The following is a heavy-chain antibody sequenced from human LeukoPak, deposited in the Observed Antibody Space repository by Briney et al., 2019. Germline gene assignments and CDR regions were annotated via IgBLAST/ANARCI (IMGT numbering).Heavy chain of an antibody. J-gene: IGHJ4*02. CDR2: IKSKTDGGTT. CDR3: TTSPTDFDY. D-gene: IGHD4-17*01. CDR1: GFTFRSHG. Sequence: GGSLRLSCVASGFTFRSHGMHWVRQAPGKGLEWVGRIKSKTDGGTTDYAAPVKGRFTISRDDSKNTLYLQMNSLKTEDTAVYYCTTSPTDFDYWGQGTLVTVSS. V-gene: IGHV3-15*01.